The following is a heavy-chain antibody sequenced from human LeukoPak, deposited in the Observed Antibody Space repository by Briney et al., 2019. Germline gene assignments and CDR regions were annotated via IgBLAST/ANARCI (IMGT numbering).Heavy chain of an antibody. CDR1: GGSFSGYH. CDR2: INHSGST. D-gene: IGHD3-10*01. CDR3: ARGSLMVRGVIGRRYYYYGMDV. Sequence: SETLSLTCAVYGGSFSGYHWSWIRQPPGKGLEWIGEINHSGSTNYNPSLKSRVTISVDTSKNQFSLKLSSVTAADTAVYYCARGSLMVRGVIGRRYYYYGMDVWGQGTTVTVSS. J-gene: IGHJ6*02. V-gene: IGHV4-34*01.